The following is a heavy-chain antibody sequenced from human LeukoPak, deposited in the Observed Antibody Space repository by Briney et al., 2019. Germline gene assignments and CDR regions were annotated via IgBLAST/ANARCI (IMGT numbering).Heavy chain of an antibody. CDR2: IKQGGSEK. J-gene: IGHJ4*02. CDR1: RFTFSSYW. V-gene: IGHV3-7*01. D-gene: IGHD1-14*01. Sequence: PGGSLRLSCAASRFTFSSYWMTWVRQAPGKGLEWVGNIKQGGSEKYYVDSVKGRFTISRDNAKNSLFLQMNSLRAEDTAVYYCARDGGRNNDYWGQGTLVTVSS. CDR3: ARDGGRNNDY.